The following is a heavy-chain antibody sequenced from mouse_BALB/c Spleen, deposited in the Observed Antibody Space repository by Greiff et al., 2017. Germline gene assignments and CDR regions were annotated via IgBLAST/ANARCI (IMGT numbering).Heavy chain of an antibody. Sequence: VKLQESGPGLVAPSQSLSITCTASGFSLTSYGVHWVRQPPGKGLEWLGVICAGGSTNYYSAPMSRLSTRKDNSKSQGFLKMNSLQTDDAAMYYCASDRSNSWFAYWGQGTLVTVSA. J-gene: IGHJ3*01. CDR3: ASDRSNSWFAY. CDR2: ICAGGST. D-gene: IGHD4-1*01. V-gene: IGHV2-9*02. CDR1: GFSLTSYG.